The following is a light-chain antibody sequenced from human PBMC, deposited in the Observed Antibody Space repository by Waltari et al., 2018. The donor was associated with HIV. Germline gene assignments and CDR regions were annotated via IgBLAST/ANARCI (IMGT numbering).Light chain of an antibody. CDR1: QSVSNNY. V-gene: IGKV3-20*01. Sequence: EIVLTQSPGTLSLSPGERVTLSCRASQSVSNNYLAWYQQIPGQAPRLLIYAESNRATGIPDRFSGSASGTDFTLTISRLEPEDFAVYYCQQYGRSPWTFGRGTKVEIK. J-gene: IGKJ1*01. CDR2: AES. CDR3: QQYGRSPWT.